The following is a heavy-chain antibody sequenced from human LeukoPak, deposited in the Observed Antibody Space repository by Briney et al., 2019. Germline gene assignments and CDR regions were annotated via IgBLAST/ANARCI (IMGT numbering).Heavy chain of an antibody. CDR1: GGSISSSSYY. D-gene: IGHD5-18*01. CDR3: ASPRGYSYGYGEDY. CDR2: IYYSGST. J-gene: IGHJ4*02. Sequence: PSETLSLTCTVSGGSISSSSYYWGWIRQPPGKGLEWIGSIYYSGSTYYNPSLKSRVTISVDTSKNQFSLKLSSVTAADTAVYYCASPRGYSYGYGEDYWGQGTLVTVSS. V-gene: IGHV4-39*01.